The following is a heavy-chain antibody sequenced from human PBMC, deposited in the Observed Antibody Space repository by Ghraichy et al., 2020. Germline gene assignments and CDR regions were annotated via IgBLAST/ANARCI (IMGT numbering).Heavy chain of an antibody. CDR2: ISSSGTSI. V-gene: IGHV3-11*01. CDR1: GIDVSDYY. J-gene: IGHJ3*02. CDR3: ARDRRVGVALGYAFDI. Sequence: GGSLRLSCAASGIDVSDYYMSWIRQAPGRGLEWLSYISSSGTSIYYADSVRGRFSISRDNAKKSLYLQMSSLRAEDTAVYYCARDRRVGVALGYAFDIWGQRTTVTVSS. D-gene: IGHD1-26*01.